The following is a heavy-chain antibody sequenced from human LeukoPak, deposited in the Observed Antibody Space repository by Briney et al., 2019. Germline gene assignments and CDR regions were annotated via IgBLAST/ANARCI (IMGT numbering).Heavy chain of an antibody. CDR3: ATRLDCSSSSCYANFDY. CDR2: IYYSGST. D-gene: IGHD2-2*01. V-gene: IGHV4-30-4*08. CDR1: GGSISSGDYY. J-gene: IGHJ4*02. Sequence: SQTLSLTCTVSGGSISSGDYYWSWIRQPPGKGLEWIGYIYYSGSTYYSPSLKSRVTISVDTSKNQFSLKLSSVTAADTAVYYSATRLDCSSSSCYANFDYWGQGTLVTVSS.